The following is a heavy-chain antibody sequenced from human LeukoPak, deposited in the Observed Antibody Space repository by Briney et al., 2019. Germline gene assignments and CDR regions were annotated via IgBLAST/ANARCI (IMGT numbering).Heavy chain of an antibody. Sequence: SETLSLTCAVYGGSFSGYYWSWIRQPPGKGLEWIGEINHSGSTNYNPSLKSRVTISVDTSKNQFSLKLSSVTAADTAVYYCARTMPYCSSASCAIGYYYYMDVWGKGTTLTVSS. D-gene: IGHD2-2*01. CDR1: GGSFSGYY. CDR2: INHSGST. CDR3: ARTMPYCSSASCAIGYYYYMDV. V-gene: IGHV4-34*01. J-gene: IGHJ6*03.